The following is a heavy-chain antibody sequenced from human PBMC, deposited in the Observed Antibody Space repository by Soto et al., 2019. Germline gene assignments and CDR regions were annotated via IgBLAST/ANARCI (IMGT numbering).Heavy chain of an antibody. V-gene: IGHV1-8*01. D-gene: IGHD3-3*01. CDR3: ARRRGVVDAFDL. CDR2: MRPNSGDT. J-gene: IGHJ3*01. Sequence: ASVKVSCKASGYTFTSYDIYWVRQVSGQGLESMGWMRPNSGDTGYAQGLQDRVTMTRDTSISTAYMELSSLRSEDTAVYYCARRRGVVDAFDLWGQGTMVTVSS. CDR1: GYTFTSYD.